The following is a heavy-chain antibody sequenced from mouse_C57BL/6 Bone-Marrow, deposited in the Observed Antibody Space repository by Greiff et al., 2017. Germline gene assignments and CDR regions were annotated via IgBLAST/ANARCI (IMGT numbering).Heavy chain of an antibody. J-gene: IGHJ4*01. D-gene: IGHD2-1*01. CDR2: IYPGDGDT. CDR3: ALLWRAVVCYYAMDY. V-gene: IGHV1-82*01. Sequence: QVQLKESGPELVKPGASVKISCKASGYAFSSSWMNWVQQRPGKGLEWIGRIYPGDGDTNYNGKFKGQATLTADKSSSTVYVQLSSLTSEDSAVYFCALLWRAVVCYYAMDYWGRGTSVAVSS. CDR1: GYAFSSSW.